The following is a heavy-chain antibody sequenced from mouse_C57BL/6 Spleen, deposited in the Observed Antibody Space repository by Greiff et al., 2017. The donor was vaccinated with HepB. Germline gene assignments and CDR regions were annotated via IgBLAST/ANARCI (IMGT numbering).Heavy chain of an antibody. J-gene: IGHJ3*01. V-gene: IGHV1-59*01. D-gene: IGHD2-4*01. Sequence: QVQLQQPGAELVRPGTSVKLSCKASGYTFTSYWMHWVKQRPGQGLEWIGVIDPSDSYTNYNQKFKGKATLTVDTSSSTASMQLSSLTSEDSAVYYCARGYDSWFAYWGQGTLVTVSA. CDR2: IDPSDSYT. CDR3: ARGYDSWFAY. CDR1: GYTFTSYW.